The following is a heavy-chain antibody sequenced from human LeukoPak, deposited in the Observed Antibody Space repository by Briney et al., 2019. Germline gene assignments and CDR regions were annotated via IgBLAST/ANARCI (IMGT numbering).Heavy chain of an antibody. V-gene: IGHV4-39*07. J-gene: IGHJ4*02. Sequence: SETLSLTCSASGGSISSNSYYWGWIRQPPGKGLEWIGSIYYTGSTYYNPSLKSRVTISVDTSKNRFSLKVSSVTAADTAVYYCAREVGLQGFDYWGQGTLVTVSS. CDR3: AREVGLQGFDY. CDR1: GGSISSNSYY. D-gene: IGHD2-15*01. CDR2: IYYTGST.